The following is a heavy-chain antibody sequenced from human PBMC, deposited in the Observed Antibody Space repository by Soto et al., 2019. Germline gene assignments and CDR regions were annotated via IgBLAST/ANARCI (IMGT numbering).Heavy chain of an antibody. CDR2: IYYSGST. CDR3: ASLRIQLCLSNFDY. Sequence: LSLTCTVSGGSISSSSYYWGWIRQPPGKGLEWIGSIYYSGSTYYNPSLKSRVTISVDTSKNQFSLKLSSVTAADTAVYYCASLRIQLCLSNFDYRGQRPLVTAAS. V-gene: IGHV4-39*01. CDR1: GGSISSSSYY. D-gene: IGHD5-18*01. J-gene: IGHJ4*02.